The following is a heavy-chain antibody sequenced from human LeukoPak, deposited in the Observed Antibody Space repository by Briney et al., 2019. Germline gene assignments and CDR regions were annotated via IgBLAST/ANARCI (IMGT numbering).Heavy chain of an antibody. CDR2: LYSDGNT. D-gene: IGHD1-14*01. V-gene: IGHV3-53*01. Sequence: GGSLRLSCAASGFTVITNDMTWVRQAPGKGLEWVSVLYSDGNTKYADSVQGRFTISRDNSKNTLYLEMNSVSPDDTAAYYCARGVEPLAANTLAYWGQGTLVTVSS. CDR1: GFTVITND. CDR3: ARGVEPLAANTLAY. J-gene: IGHJ4*02.